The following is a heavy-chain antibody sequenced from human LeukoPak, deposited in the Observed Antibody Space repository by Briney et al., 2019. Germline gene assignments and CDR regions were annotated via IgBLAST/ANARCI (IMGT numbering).Heavy chain of an antibody. Sequence: GGSLGLSCGASGFSFSSYVMHWVRQAPSKGLEWVAVISYDGSNTYHADSVKGRFTISRDNSGNTLYLQMNSLRAEDTAVYYCAKVNTLGGVIASHYYGMDDWGQGTTVTVSS. V-gene: IGHV3-30*18. J-gene: IGHJ6*02. CDR3: AKVNTLGGVIASHYYGMDD. CDR2: ISYDGSNT. CDR1: GFSFSSYV. D-gene: IGHD3-16*02.